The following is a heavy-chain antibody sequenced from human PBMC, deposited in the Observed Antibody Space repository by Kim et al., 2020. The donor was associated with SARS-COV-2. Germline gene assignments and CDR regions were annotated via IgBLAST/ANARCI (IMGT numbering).Heavy chain of an antibody. V-gene: IGHV4-39*01. D-gene: IGHD6-25*01. CDR2: IYYSGST. Sequence: SETLSLTCTVSGGSISSSSYYWGWIRQPPGKGLEWIGSIYYSGSTYYNPSLKSRVTISVDTSKNQFSLKLSSVTAADTAVYYCARQSGFPDYYGMDVWGQGTTVTVSS. J-gene: IGHJ6*02. CDR3: ARQSGFPDYYGMDV. CDR1: GGSISSSSYY.